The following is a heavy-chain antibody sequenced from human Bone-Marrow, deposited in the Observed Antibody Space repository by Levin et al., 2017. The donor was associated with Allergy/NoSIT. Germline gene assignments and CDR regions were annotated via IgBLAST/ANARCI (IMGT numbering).Heavy chain of an antibody. D-gene: IGHD1-26*01. CDR2: VFHTGTT. J-gene: IGHJ4*02. V-gene: IGHV4-38-2*02. Sequence: PSETLSLTCSVSGYSIRSAYYWGWIRQTPGKGLEWIGSVFHTGTTSYNPSLQSRVTMSRDTSKNHFSLQLRSVTAADTAIYYCVRDGGYQLLPLLSYFDYWGRGVLVTVSS. CDR3: VRDGGYQLLPLLSYFDY. CDR1: GYSIRSAYY.